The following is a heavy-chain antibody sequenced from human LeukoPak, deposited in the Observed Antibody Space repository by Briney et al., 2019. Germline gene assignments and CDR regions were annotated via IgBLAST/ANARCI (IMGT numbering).Heavy chain of an antibody. J-gene: IGHJ5*02. Sequence: ASVKVSCKASGYTLTSYDLNWVRQATGQGLEWMGWMNPNSGNTGYAQKFQGRVTITRNTSLSTAYMELSSLRSEDTAVYYCARCELWRSYYYGPGSFFDPWGQGTLVTVSS. V-gene: IGHV1-8*01. D-gene: IGHD3-10*01. CDR3: ARCELWRSYYYGPGSFFDP. CDR1: GYTLTSYD. CDR2: MNPNSGNT.